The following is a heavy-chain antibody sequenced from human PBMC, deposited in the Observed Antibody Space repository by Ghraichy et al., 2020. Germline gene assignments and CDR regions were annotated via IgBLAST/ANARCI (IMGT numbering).Heavy chain of an antibody. D-gene: IGHD4-17*01. Sequence: GGSLRLSCAASGFTFSSYVMHWVRQAPGKGLEWVAVISYDAGNKYHADSVKGRFTISRDNSKNTLYLEMNSLRAEDTAVYYCAKDYYGDYDSYYYAMDVWGQGPTVPVSS. CDR1: GFTFSSYV. J-gene: IGHJ6*01. CDR3: AKDYYGDYDSYYYAMDV. CDR2: ISYDAGNK. V-gene: IGHV3-30*18.